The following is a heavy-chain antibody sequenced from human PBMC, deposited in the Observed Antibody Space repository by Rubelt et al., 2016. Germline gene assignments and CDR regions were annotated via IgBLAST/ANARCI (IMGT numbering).Heavy chain of an antibody. J-gene: IGHJ3*02. D-gene: IGHD3/OR15-3a*01. CDR2: IIPIFGTA. V-gene: IGHV1-69*01. Sequence: QVQLVQSGAEVKKPGSSVKVSCKASGGTFSSYAISWVRQAPGQGLEWMGGIIPIFGTAIFAQEFQGRVAITACESTSTAYMGLGSLRSEDTAGDYWAAGRTGDAFDIWGQGTMVTVSS. CDR3: AAGRTGDAFDI. CDR1: GGTFSSYA.